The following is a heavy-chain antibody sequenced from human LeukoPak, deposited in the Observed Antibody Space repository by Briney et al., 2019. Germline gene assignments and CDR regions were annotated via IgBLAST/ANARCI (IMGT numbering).Heavy chain of an antibody. Sequence: ASVKVSCKASGYTFTTYAMNWVRQAPGQGLEWMGWINTNTGNPTYAQGFTGRFVFSLDTSVSTAYLQISSLKAEDTAAYYCARGSGDYEGSYYFDYWGQGTLVTVSS. CDR3: ARGSGDYEGSYYFDY. CDR2: INTNTGNP. V-gene: IGHV7-4-1*02. J-gene: IGHJ4*02. D-gene: IGHD4-17*01. CDR1: GYTFTTYA.